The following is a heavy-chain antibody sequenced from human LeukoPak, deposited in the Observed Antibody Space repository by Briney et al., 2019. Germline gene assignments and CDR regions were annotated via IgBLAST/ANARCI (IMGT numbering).Heavy chain of an antibody. CDR2: IKQDGSEK. CDR3: AREDYDYVWGSYRPIDY. Sequence: GGSLRLSCAASGFTFSDYWMSWVRQAPGKGLEWVANIKQDGSEKYYVDSVKGRFTISRDNAKNSPYLQMNSLRAEDTAVYYCAREDYDYVWGSYRPIDYWGQGTLVTVSS. J-gene: IGHJ4*02. V-gene: IGHV3-7*03. CDR1: GFTFSDYW. D-gene: IGHD3-16*02.